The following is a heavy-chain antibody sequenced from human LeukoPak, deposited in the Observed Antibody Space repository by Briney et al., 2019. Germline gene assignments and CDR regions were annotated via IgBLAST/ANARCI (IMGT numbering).Heavy chain of an antibody. CDR1: GGSISSGSYY. D-gene: IGHD5-24*01. V-gene: IGHV4-61*02. CDR3: ARDRDGYNFRFDY. Sequence: SETLSLTCTVSGGSISSGSYYWSWIRQPAGKGLEWIGRIYTSGSTNYNPSLKSRVTISLDTSKNQFSLRLNSVTAADTAVYYCARDRDGYNFRFDYWGQGSLVTVSS. CDR2: IYTSGST. J-gene: IGHJ4*02.